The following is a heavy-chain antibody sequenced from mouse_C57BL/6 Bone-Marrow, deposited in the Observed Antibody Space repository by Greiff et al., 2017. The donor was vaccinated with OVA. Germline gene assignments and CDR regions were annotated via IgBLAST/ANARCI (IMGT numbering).Heavy chain of an antibody. CDR2: ISYDGSN. V-gene: IGHV3-6*01. CDR1: GYSITSGYY. CDR3: ARFRESSDY. Sequence: DVKLQESGPGLVKPSQSLSLTCSVTGYSITSGYYWNWIRQFPGNKLEWMGYISYDGSNNYNPSLKNRISITRDTSKNQFFLKLNSVTTEDTATYYCARFRESSDYWGQGTTLTVSS. J-gene: IGHJ2*01. D-gene: IGHD1-3*01.